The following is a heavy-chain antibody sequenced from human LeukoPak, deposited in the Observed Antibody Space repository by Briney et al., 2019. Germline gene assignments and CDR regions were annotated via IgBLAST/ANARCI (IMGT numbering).Heavy chain of an antibody. V-gene: IGHV3-20*01. CDR1: GFTFDDYG. Sequence: GGSLRLSCAAPGFTFDDYGMSWFRKAPGKGLEWVSGINWNGGSTGYADSVKGRFTISRDNAKNSLYLQMNSLRAEDTALYHCARNSGGKHSGWYPLSYYYYGMDVWGQGTTVTVSS. CDR3: ARNSGGKHSGWYPLSYYYYGMDV. D-gene: IGHD6-19*01. CDR2: INWNGGST. J-gene: IGHJ6*02.